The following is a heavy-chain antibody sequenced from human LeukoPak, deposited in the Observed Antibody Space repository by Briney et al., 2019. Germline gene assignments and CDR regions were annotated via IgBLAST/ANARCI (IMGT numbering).Heavy chain of an antibody. Sequence: GGSLRLSCAASGFTFSSYGMHWVRQAPGKGLEWVAVISYDGSNKYYADSVKGRFTISRDNSKNTLYLQMNSLRAEDTAVYYCAKDYDKVVPAAMLDYWGQGTLVTVSS. J-gene: IGHJ4*02. V-gene: IGHV3-30*18. CDR1: GFTFSSYG. CDR2: ISYDGSNK. CDR3: AKDYDKVVPAAMLDY. D-gene: IGHD2-2*01.